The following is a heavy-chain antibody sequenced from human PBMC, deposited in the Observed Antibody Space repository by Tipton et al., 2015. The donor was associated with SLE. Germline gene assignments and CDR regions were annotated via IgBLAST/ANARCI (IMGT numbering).Heavy chain of an antibody. D-gene: IGHD6-13*01. CDR2: IYYSGST. CDR1: GGSISSYY. V-gene: IGHV4-59*01. Sequence: GLVKPSETLSLTCTVSGGSISSYYWSWIRQPPGKGLEWIGYIYYSGSTNYNPSLKSRVTISVDTSKNQFSLKLSSVTAADTAVYYCARVGVYSSSWYPFQYWGQGTLVTVSS. J-gene: IGHJ4*02. CDR3: ARVGVYSSSWYPFQY.